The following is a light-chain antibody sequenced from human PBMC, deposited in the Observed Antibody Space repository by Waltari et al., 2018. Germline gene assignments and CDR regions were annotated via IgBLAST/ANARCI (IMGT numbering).Light chain of an antibody. J-gene: IGLJ3*02. CDR1: TSDVGGYDF. CDR3: SSFTLTNTWV. CDR2: DVS. Sequence: QPALTQPASVSGSPGQSITISCTGTTSDVGGYDFVSWYQQHPGKAPKLIISDVSDRPSWVSPRFSASKSGITASLTISGLQPEDEATYFCSSFTLTNTWVFGGGTNLTVL. V-gene: IGLV2-14*03.